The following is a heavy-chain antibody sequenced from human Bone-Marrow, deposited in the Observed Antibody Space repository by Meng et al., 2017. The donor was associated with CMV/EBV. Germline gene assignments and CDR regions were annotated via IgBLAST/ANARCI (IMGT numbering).Heavy chain of an antibody. CDR3: ARAWGRFFDWSYTGYGMDV. D-gene: IGHD3-9*01. CDR1: GFTFSSYG. J-gene: IGHJ6*02. Sequence: GESLKISCAASGFTFSSYGMHWVRQAPGKGLEWVAVISYDGSNKYYADSVKGRFTISRDNSKNTLYLQMNSLRAEDTAVYYCARAWGRFFDWSYTGYGMDVWGQGTTVTVSS. CDR2: ISYDGSNK. V-gene: IGHV3-30*19.